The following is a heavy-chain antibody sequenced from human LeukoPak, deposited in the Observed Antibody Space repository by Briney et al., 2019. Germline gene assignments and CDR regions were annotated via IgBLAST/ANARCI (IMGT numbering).Heavy chain of an antibody. CDR3: ARDLRYIVGAAGSDY. J-gene: IGHJ4*02. V-gene: IGHV3-48*03. CDR2: ISSSVTI. D-gene: IGHD1-26*01. Sequence: GGSLRLSCAASGFTFSTYEMNWVRQAPGKGLEWVSYISSSVTIYYADSVKGQFTISRDNAKNSLYLQMNSLRAEDTAVYYCARDLRYIVGAAGSDYWGQGTLVTVSS. CDR1: GFTFSTYE.